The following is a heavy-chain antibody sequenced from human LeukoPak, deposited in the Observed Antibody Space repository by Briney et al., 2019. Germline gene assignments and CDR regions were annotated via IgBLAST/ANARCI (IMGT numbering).Heavy chain of an antibody. Sequence: SETLSLTCTVSGGSISSYHWSWIRQPPGKGLEWIGYIYYSGSTNYNPSLKSRVTISVDTSKNQFSLKLSSVTAADTAVYYCARSTTGDYMDVWGKGTTVTVSS. CDR3: ARSTTGDYMDV. CDR2: IYYSGST. J-gene: IGHJ6*03. CDR1: GGSISSYH. D-gene: IGHD4-11*01. V-gene: IGHV4-59*01.